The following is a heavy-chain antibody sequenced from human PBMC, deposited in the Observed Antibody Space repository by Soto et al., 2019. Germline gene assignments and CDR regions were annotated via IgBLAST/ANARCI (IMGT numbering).Heavy chain of an antibody. V-gene: IGHV1-3*01. Sequence: ASVKVSCKASGYTFTSYAMHWVRQAPGQRLEWMGWINAGNGNTKYSQKFQGRVTITRDTSASTAYTELSSLRSEDTAVYYCARDRLIVLMVYGVTPKYGMDVWGQGTTVTVSS. D-gene: IGHD2-8*01. CDR3: ARDRLIVLMVYGVTPKYGMDV. CDR1: GYTFTSYA. CDR2: INAGNGNT. J-gene: IGHJ6*02.